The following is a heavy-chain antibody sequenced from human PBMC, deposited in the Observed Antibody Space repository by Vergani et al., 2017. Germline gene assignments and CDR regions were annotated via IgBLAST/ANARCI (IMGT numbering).Heavy chain of an antibody. CDR2: ISYDGSNK. V-gene: IGHV3-30-3*01. CDR3: ARTSGSYRTPFDY. D-gene: IGHD1-26*01. J-gene: IGHJ4*02. CDR1: GYTFSNYY. Sequence: QVQVVQSGAEVKKSGASVKVSCKTSGYTFSNYYMHWVRQAPGKGLEWVAVISYDGSNKYYADSVKGRFTISRDNSKNTLYLQMNSLRAEDTAVYYCARTSGSYRTPFDYWGQGTLVTVSS.